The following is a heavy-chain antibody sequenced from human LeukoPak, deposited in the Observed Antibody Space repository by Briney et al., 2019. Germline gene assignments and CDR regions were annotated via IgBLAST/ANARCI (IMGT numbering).Heavy chain of an antibody. D-gene: IGHD3-16*01. CDR1: GYSFTGYG. Sequence: ASVKVSCTASGYSFTGYGISWVRQAPGQGLEWMGWISTYNGNTVYAQKYQGRLTMTRDTSTSTVYMDLRSLRSDDTAVYFCARDFYRGKGTLSSNWFAFWGQGTRVTVSS. J-gene: IGHJ5*01. V-gene: IGHV1-18*01. CDR2: ISTYNGNT. CDR3: ARDFYRGKGTLSSNWFAF.